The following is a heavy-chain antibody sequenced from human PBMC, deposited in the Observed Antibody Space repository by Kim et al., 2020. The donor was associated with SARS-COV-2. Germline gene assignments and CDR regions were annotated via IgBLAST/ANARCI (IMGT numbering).Heavy chain of an antibody. D-gene: IGHD1-7*01. J-gene: IGHJ6*02. CDR2: INHSGST. CDR3: ARVGHNWNWYYYYGMDV. V-gene: IGHV4-34*01. CDR1: GGSFSGYY. Sequence: SETLSLTCAVYGGSFSGYYWSWIRQPPGKGLEWIGEINHSGSTNYNPSLKSRVTISVDTSKNQFSLKLSSVTAADTAVYYCARVGHNWNWYYYYGMDVWGQGTTVTVSS.